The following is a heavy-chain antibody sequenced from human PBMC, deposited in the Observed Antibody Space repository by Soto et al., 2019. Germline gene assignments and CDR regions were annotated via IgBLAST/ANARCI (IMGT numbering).Heavy chain of an antibody. CDR1: GGSVTIGRYY. CDR3: ARALRSDAVDI. D-gene: IGHD3-3*02. Sequence: QVQLQESGPGLVRPSETLSLTCTVSGGSVTIGRYYWHWIRQPPGKGLEWIGYMFYTGSTTYNASRKSRLTISMGTSTNQFSLKLTSVAAADSALYYCARALRSDAVDIWGQGAMVTVSS. J-gene: IGHJ3*02. CDR2: MFYTGST. V-gene: IGHV4-61*01.